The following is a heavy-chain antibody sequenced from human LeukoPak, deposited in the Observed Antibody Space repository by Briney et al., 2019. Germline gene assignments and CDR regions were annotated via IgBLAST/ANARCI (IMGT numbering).Heavy chain of an antibody. CDR2: ISWNSGSI. D-gene: IGHD3-3*01. J-gene: IGHJ4*02. CDR1: GFTFDDYA. Sequence: PGSSLRLSFAASGFTFDDYAMHWVRHPPGKGLEWVSGISWNSGSIAYADSVKDRFTISRDNAKNSLYLQMNSLRAEATALYYCAKTPYYDFWSGYSHFDYWGQGTLVTVSS. V-gene: IGHV3-9*01. CDR3: AKTPYYDFWSGYSHFDY.